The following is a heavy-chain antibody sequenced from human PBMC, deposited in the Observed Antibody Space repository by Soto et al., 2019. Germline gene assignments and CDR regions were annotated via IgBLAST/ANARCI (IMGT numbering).Heavy chain of an antibody. Sequence: QVQLVPSGAEVKKPGSSVKVSCKASGGTFSSYAISWVRQAPGQGLEWMGGIIPIFGTANYAQKFQGRVTITADESTSTAYMELSSLRSEDTAVYYCARMKCSGGSCFGNWFDPWGQGTLVTVSS. J-gene: IGHJ5*02. CDR1: GGTFSSYA. CDR3: ARMKCSGGSCFGNWFDP. V-gene: IGHV1-69*01. D-gene: IGHD2-15*01. CDR2: IIPIFGTA.